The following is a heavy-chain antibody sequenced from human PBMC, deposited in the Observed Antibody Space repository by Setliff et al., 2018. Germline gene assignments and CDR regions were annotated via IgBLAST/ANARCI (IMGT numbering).Heavy chain of an antibody. V-gene: IGHV4-59*01. CDR2: LYYGGST. CDR1: GGSISSYF. CDR3: AREGDTSGYYYGGGFDY. Sequence: PSETLSLTCTVSGGSISSYFWSWIRQSPGKGLEWIGSLYYGGSTSYNPSLKSRVTMSVDTSKGQFSLKLSSVTAADTALYYCAREGDTSGYYYGGGFDYWGQGIPVTVSS. D-gene: IGHD3-22*01. J-gene: IGHJ4*02.